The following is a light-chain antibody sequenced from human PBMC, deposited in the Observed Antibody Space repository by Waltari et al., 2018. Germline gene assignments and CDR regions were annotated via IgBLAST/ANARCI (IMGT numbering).Light chain of an antibody. CDR3: QQTFSTPPQMYT. CDR2: AAS. CDR1: HDISNY. J-gene: IGKJ2*01. V-gene: IGKV1-39*01. Sequence: DIQMTQSPSSLSASVGDRVTIPCQASHDISNYLNWYQQKPGKAPKLLIYAASNFQGGVSSRFSGSGSGTEFTLSISHLQPEDFATYYCQQTFSTPPQMYTFGQGTKLDIK.